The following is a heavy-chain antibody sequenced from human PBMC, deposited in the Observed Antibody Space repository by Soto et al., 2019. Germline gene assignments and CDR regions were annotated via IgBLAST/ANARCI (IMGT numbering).Heavy chain of an antibody. CDR2: IYTSGST. D-gene: IGHD1-26*01. J-gene: IGHJ4*02. CDR1: GCSISSYY. Sequence: PXETLSLTCTVAGCSISSYYWSWIRQPAGKGLEWIGRIYTSGSTNYNPSLKSRVTMSVDTSKNQFSLKLSSVTAADTAVYYCARDVGGSYWQEGSEFDSWGQGTLVTVSS. CDR3: ARDVGGSYWQEGSEFDS. V-gene: IGHV4-4*07.